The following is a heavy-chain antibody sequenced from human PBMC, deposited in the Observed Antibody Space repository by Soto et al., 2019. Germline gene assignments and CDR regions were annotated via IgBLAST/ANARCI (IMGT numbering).Heavy chain of an antibody. Sequence: QITLKESGPTLVKPTQTLTLTCTFSGFSLTTTGAGVGWIRQPPGKALEWLALIYWDDDRRYSPSLKSRLTITKDTSKNQVVHTMTNMDPVDTATYFCAHSAWYAFGFWGQGTLVTVSS. CDR3: AHSAWYAFGF. CDR1: GFSLTTTGAG. D-gene: IGHD2-8*02. J-gene: IGHJ3*01. V-gene: IGHV2-5*02. CDR2: IYWDDDR.